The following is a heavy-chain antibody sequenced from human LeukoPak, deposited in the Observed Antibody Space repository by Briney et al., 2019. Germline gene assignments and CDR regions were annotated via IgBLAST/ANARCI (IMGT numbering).Heavy chain of an antibody. CDR3: ARARQVVYGPQFDY. Sequence: GGSLRLSCAASGFTFSSYSMNWVRQAPGKGLEWVSSISSSSSYIYYADSVKGRFTISRDNAKNSLYLQMNSLRAEDTAVYYCARARQVVYGPQFDYWGQGTLVTVSS. V-gene: IGHV3-21*04. CDR2: ISSSSSYI. CDR1: GFTFSSYS. D-gene: IGHD2-8*02. J-gene: IGHJ4*02.